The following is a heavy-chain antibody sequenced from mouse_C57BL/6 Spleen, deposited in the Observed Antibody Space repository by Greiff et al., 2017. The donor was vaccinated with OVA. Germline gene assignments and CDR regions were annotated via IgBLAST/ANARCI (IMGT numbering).Heavy chain of an antibody. CDR2: IYWDDDK. D-gene: IGHD1-1*01. V-gene: IGHV8-12*01. CDR3: ARSLYYYGSSYEAMDY. J-gene: IGHJ4*01. Sequence: QVTLKESGPGILQSSQTLSLTCSFSGFSLSTSGMGVSWIRQPSGKGLEWLAHIYWDDDKRYNPSLKSRLTISKDTSRNQVFLKITSVDTADTATYYCARSLYYYGSSYEAMDYWGQGTSVTVSS. CDR1: GFSLSTSGMG.